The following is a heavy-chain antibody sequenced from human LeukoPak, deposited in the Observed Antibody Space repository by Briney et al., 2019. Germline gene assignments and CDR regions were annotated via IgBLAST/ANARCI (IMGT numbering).Heavy chain of an antibody. CDR1: GFTFSSYG. D-gene: IGHD1-26*01. Sequence: GRTLRLSCAASGFTFSSYGMHWVRQAPSEGLEWVAVISYDGSNKYYADSVKGRFTISRDNSKNTLYLQMNSLRAEDTAVYYCARDHSLEWELKNAFDIWGQGTMVTVSS. CDR2: ISYDGSNK. J-gene: IGHJ3*02. CDR3: ARDHSLEWELKNAFDI. V-gene: IGHV3-30*03.